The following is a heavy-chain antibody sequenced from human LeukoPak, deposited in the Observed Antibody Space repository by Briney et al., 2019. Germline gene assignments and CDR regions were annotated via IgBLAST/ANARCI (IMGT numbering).Heavy chain of an antibody. Sequence: GGSLRLSCAASGFTFSSSAMSWVRQAPGKGLEWVSGISGGGVTTYYADSVKGRFTISRDNSKNTLYLQMNSLRADDTAIYYCARNQQLGGHSYYYYGMDVWGQGTTVTVSS. CDR2: ISGGGVTT. V-gene: IGHV3-23*01. D-gene: IGHD3-16*01. J-gene: IGHJ6*02. CDR1: GFTFSSSA. CDR3: ARNQQLGGHSYYYYGMDV.